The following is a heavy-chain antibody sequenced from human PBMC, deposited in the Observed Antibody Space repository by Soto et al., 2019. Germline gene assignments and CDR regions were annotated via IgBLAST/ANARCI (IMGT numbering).Heavy chain of an antibody. D-gene: IGHD6-6*01. CDR3: ARVRLEYTDYYGMDV. CDR2: IIPIFGTA. Sequence: SVKVSCKASGGTFSSYAISWVRQAPGQGLEWMGGIIPIFGTANYAQKFQGRVTITADESTSTAYMELSSLRSEDTAVYYCARVRLEYTDYYGMDVWGQGTRVTVSS. CDR1: GGTFSSYA. V-gene: IGHV1-69*13. J-gene: IGHJ6*02.